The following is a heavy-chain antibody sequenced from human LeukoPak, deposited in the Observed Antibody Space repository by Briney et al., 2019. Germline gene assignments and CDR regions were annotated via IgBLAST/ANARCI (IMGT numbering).Heavy chain of an antibody. V-gene: IGHV4-34*01. Sequence: PSETLSLTCAVYGGSFSGYYWSWIRQPPGKGLEWIGEINHSGSTNYNPSLKSRVTISVDTSKNQFSLKLSSVTAADTAVYYCARGALLYYDFWSGYPSDGMDVWGQGTTVTVSS. CDR1: GGSFSGYY. CDR2: INHSGST. D-gene: IGHD3-3*01. J-gene: IGHJ6*02. CDR3: ARGALLYYDFWSGYPSDGMDV.